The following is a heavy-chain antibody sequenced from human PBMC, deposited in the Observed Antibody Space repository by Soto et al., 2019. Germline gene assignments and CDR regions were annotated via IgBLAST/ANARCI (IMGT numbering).Heavy chain of an antibody. CDR3: VRFTVDTIVTSGWCHYLDP. Sequence: EVQLLDSGGGLVQPGGSLRLSCAASGFTFSSSAMSWVRQSPGQGLEWVSAVSGSGGNTYYADSVRGRFTITSDNTKTALSPQMNSLRAEDTAIYFCVRFTVDTIVTSGWCHYLDPWGQGTLVTVSS. CDR1: GFTFSSSA. CDR2: VSGSGGNT. V-gene: IGHV3-23*01. J-gene: IGHJ5*02. D-gene: IGHD6-19*01.